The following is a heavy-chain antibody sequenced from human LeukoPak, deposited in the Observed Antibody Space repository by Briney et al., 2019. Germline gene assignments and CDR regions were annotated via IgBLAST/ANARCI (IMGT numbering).Heavy chain of an antibody. V-gene: IGHV3-23*01. CDR1: GFIFSTYP. CDR3: ANCSGWLTDNY. J-gene: IGHJ4*02. D-gene: IGHD6-13*01. CDR2: ISVSGCTT. Sequence: GGSLTLPCEVCGFIFSTYPMIWLRRAPGKALEGVSGISVSGCTTYYADSVKGRFTISRENSKNTLFLQLNSLRAEDTAVYYCANCSGWLTDNYWGQGTLVTVSS.